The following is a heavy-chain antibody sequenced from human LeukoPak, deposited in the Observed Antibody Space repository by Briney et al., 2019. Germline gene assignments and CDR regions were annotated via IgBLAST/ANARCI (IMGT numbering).Heavy chain of an antibody. J-gene: IGHJ3*02. CDR3: ARSPGIAAAGTRAYAFDI. CDR1: GYSISSGYY. Sequence: SETLSLTCTVSGYSISSGYYWGWIRQAPGKGLEYIGSTHHSGTTYYNPSLKRRVTVSLDTSENQLSLKLSSVTAADTAVYYCARSPGIAAAGTRAYAFDIWGQGTMVTVSS. V-gene: IGHV4-38-2*02. D-gene: IGHD6-13*01. CDR2: THHSGTT.